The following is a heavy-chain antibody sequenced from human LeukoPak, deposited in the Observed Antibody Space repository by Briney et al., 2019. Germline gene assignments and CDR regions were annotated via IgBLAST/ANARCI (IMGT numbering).Heavy chain of an antibody. CDR1: GGSIRTTPYY. J-gene: IGHJ4*02. CDR3: ARGCSSSWFYFDS. V-gene: IGHV4-61*02. CDR2: VFTNGIT. Sequence: PSETLSLTCTVSGGSIRTTPYYWGWVRQPAGKGLEWIGRVFTNGITNYNPSLKSRVAISVDTSKNQFSLNLTSVTVADTAVYYCARGCSSSWFYFDSWGQGTLVTVSS. D-gene: IGHD6-13*01.